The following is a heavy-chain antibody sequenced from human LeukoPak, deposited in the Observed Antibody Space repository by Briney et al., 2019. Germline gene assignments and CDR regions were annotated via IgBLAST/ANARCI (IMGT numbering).Heavy chain of an antibody. CDR3: ARASGDIVETATMGSY. CDR1: GFTFSSYS. D-gene: IGHD5-18*01. Sequence: KPGGSLRLSCAASGFTFSSYSMNWVRQAPGKGLEWVSSISSSSSYIYYADSVKGRFTISRDNAKNSLYLQMNSLRAEDTAVYYCARASGDIVETATMGSYWGQGTLVTVSS. V-gene: IGHV3-21*01. CDR2: ISSSSSYI. J-gene: IGHJ4*02.